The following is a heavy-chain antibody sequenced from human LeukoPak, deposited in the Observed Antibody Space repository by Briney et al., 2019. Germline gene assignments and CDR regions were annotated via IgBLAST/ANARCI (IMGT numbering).Heavy chain of an antibody. D-gene: IGHD3-10*01. Sequence: GGSLRLSCAASGFRFNTYWMSWVRQAPGKGLEWVANIKQDGNEKYYADSVKGRFTISRDNGKNSLYLQMNSLRAEDTAVYYCARIGSYYGRFLDYWGQGTLVTVSS. CDR3: ARIGSYYGRFLDY. J-gene: IGHJ4*02. CDR2: IKQDGNEK. CDR1: GFRFNTYW. V-gene: IGHV3-7*01.